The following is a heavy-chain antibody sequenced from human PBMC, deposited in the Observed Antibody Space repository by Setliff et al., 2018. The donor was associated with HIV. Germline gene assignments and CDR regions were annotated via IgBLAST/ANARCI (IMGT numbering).Heavy chain of an antibody. Sequence: PSETLSLTWAVSGDSITRGGYYWSWIRQFAGKGLVWIPDIYYIGRTNYNPSLKSRLTVSIDTSRNHRSLKLTSVIAAETAVYYCGNPSGAMWCFDSWGQGTLVTVSS. J-gene: IGHJ4*02. V-gene: IGHV4-31*11. CDR1: GDSITRGGYY. D-gene: IGHD2-21*01. CDR3: GNPSGAMWCFDS. CDR2: IYYIGRT.